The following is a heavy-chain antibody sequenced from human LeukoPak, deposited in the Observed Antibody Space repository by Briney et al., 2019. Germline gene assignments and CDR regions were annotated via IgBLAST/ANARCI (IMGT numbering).Heavy chain of an antibody. CDR1: GYSFTSYW. Sequence: GESLKISCKGSGYSFTSYWIGWVRQMPGKGLEWMGIIYPGDSDTRYSPSFQGQVTISADKSISTAYLQWSSLKASDTAMYYCARQSSGWSPYYYYYMDVWGKGTTVTISS. D-gene: IGHD6-19*01. CDR2: IYPGDSDT. V-gene: IGHV5-51*01. CDR3: ARQSSGWSPYYYYYMDV. J-gene: IGHJ6*03.